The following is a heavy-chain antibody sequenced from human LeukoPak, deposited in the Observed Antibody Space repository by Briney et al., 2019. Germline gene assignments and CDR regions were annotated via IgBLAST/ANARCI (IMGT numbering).Heavy chain of an antibody. Sequence: PGGSLRLPCAASGFTFSSYAMSWVRQAPGKGLEWASAISGSGGSTYYADSVKGRFTISRDNSKNTLYLQMNSLRAEDTAVYYCAKARDGYNLIPDAFDIWGQGTMVTVSS. V-gene: IGHV3-23*01. CDR3: AKARDGYNLIPDAFDI. CDR1: GFTFSSYA. D-gene: IGHD5-24*01. CDR2: ISGSGGST. J-gene: IGHJ3*02.